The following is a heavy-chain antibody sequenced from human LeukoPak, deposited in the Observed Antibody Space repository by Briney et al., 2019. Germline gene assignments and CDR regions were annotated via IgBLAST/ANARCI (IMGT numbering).Heavy chain of an antibody. Sequence: GGSLRLSCAASGFTFSSYWMSWVRQAPGKGLEWVSSISSSSSYIYYADSVKGRFTISRDNAKNSLYLQMNGLRAEDTAVYYCARDDSSGSFRRYDALDIWGQGTMVTVSS. J-gene: IGHJ3*02. CDR2: ISSSSSYI. D-gene: IGHD3-22*01. V-gene: IGHV3-21*01. CDR1: GFTFSSYW. CDR3: ARDDSSGSFRRYDALDI.